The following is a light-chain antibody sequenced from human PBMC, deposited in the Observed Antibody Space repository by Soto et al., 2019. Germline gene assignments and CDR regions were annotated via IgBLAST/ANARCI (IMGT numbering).Light chain of an antibody. CDR1: QSISSY. J-gene: IGKJ5*01. CDR3: QHYNSYSVT. CDR2: AAS. V-gene: IGKV1-39*01. Sequence: DIQMTQSPSSLSASVGDRVTITCRASQSISSYLNWYQQKPGKAPKLLIYAASSLQSGVPSRFSGSGSGTDFTLTISSLQPDDFATYYCQHYNSYSVTFGQGTRLEIK.